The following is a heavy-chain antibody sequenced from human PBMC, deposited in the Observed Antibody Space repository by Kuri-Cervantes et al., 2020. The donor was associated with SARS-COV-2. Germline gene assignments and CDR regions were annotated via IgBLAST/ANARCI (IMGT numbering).Heavy chain of an antibody. CDR1: GYTFTGYY. Sequence: ASVKVSCKASGYTFTGYYMHWVRQAPGQGLEWMGWINPSGGGTHYSQKFQDRVTMTRDTSIATAYMELSSLRSEDTAVYYCATGSPLSGFHNWFDPWGQGTLVTVSS. V-gene: IGHV1-2*02. CDR2: INPSGGGT. D-gene: IGHD3-10*01. J-gene: IGHJ5*02. CDR3: ATGSPLSGFHNWFDP.